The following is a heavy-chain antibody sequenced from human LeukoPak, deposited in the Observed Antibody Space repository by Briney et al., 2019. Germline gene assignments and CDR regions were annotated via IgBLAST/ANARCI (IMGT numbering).Heavy chain of an antibody. D-gene: IGHD3-10*01. CDR1: GYSINSGYY. CDR3: AKSNGYGLIDI. CDR2: IYRTGST. J-gene: IGHJ3*02. Sequence: SETLSLTCTVSGYSINSGYYWVWIRQPPGKGLEWIGSIYRTGSTNYNPSLKSRVTISVDTSRNQFSLKLNSVTAADTAVYYCAKSNGYGLIDIWGQGTMVTVSS. V-gene: IGHV4-38-2*02.